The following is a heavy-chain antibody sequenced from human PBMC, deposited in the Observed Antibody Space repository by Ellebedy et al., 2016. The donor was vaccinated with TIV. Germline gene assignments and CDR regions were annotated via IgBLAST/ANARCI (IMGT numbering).Heavy chain of an antibody. V-gene: IGHV3-23*01. CDR2: ISGSGGST. CDR1: GFTVSSNY. D-gene: IGHD4-23*01. Sequence: GGSLRLXXAASGFTVSSNYMSWVRQAPGKGLEWVSAISGSGGSTYYADSVKGRFTISRDNAKNSLYLQMNSLRAEDTALYHCARDLYDYGGNSGDDAFDIWGQGTMVTVSS. J-gene: IGHJ3*02. CDR3: ARDLYDYGGNSGDDAFDI.